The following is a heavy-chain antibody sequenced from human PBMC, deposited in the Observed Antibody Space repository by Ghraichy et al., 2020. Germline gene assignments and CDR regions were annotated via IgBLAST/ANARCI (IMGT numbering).Heavy chain of an antibody. V-gene: IGHV4-59*01. J-gene: IGHJ5*02. CDR2: IYYTGST. Sequence: ETLSLTCTVSDGSMASYYWGWIRQPPGKAPEWMGHIYYTGSTTYNPSLKRRVTISLDMSRKQFSLRLTSVTAADTAVYFCARGDSDYDLASYDLWGQGTLVIGSS. CDR1: DGSMASYY. CDR3: ARGDSDYDLASYDL. D-gene: IGHD5-12*01.